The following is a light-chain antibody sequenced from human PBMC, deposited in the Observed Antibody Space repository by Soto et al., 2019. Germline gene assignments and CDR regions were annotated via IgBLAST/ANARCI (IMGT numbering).Light chain of an antibody. Sequence: DIQMTQSPSSLSASVGDRVTITCRARQGIRNDLGWYQQKPGKAPKRLIYAAFSMQSGVPSMFSGSGSGTEITLTNSSLQPEDFATNYCLQYNSYPYTFGQGTKLEIK. J-gene: IGKJ2*01. V-gene: IGKV1-17*01. CDR3: LQYNSYPYT. CDR1: QGIRND. CDR2: AAF.